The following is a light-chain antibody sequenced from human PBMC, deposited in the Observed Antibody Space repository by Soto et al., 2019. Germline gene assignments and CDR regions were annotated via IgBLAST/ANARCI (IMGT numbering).Light chain of an antibody. V-gene: IGKV3-20*01. CDR3: QQYVTSPAIT. CDR2: GAT. CDR1: ESVSDY. Sequence: EIVLTKSPGALSLSPGERATLSCWASESVSDYLAWYQQKPGLAPRLLIHGATKRTSGTPGRFSGTGSGTAFTLAISRLEPEDFAVYYCQQYVTSPAITFGQGTRLEIK. J-gene: IGKJ5*01.